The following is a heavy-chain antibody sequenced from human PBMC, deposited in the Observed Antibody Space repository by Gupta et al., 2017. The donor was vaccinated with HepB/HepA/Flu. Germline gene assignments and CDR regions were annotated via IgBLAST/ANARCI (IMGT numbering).Heavy chain of an antibody. CDR3: ARGNYGLDV. Sequence: QGQLVESGGGVVQPGRSLRLSCTATGFTPNSYNMYWVRQAPGKGLEWVALTLSDGVNKYYTDSVKGRFTISRENSKNTLYLQMNSLRGEDTAVYDGARGNYGLDVWGQGTTGSVS. CDR1: GFTPNSYN. CDR2: TLSDGVNK. J-gene: IGHJ6*02. V-gene: IGHV3-30*03.